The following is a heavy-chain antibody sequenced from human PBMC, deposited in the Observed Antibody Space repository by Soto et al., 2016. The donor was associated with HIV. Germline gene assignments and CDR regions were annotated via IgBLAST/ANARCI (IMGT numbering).Heavy chain of an antibody. D-gene: IGHD2-2*01. Sequence: QVQLVQSGTEVKKPGSSVKVSCKASGGTFSSYAISWVRQAPGQGLEWMGGIIPFFRTANYAQKFQGRVTITADESTSTAYMVLGSLRSEDTAVYYCARDPLXCSSTSCRTNNWFDPGPGNPGHRLL. CDR1: GGTFSSYA. CDR3: ARDPLXCSSTSCRTNNWFDP. V-gene: IGHV1-69*13. CDR2: IIPFFRTA. J-gene: IGHJ5*02.